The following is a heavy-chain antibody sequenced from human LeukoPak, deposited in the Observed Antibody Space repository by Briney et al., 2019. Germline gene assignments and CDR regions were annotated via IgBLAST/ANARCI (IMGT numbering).Heavy chain of an antibody. D-gene: IGHD3-22*01. Sequence: ASVKVSCKASGGTFSSYAISWVRQAPGQGLEWMGGIIPIFGTANYAQKFQGRVTITADESTSTAYMELSSLRSEDTAVYYCARTAYYYDSSGYLSFDYWGQGTLVTVSS. J-gene: IGHJ4*02. CDR1: GGTFSSYA. CDR2: IIPIFGTA. V-gene: IGHV1-69*13. CDR3: ARTAYYYDSSGYLSFDY.